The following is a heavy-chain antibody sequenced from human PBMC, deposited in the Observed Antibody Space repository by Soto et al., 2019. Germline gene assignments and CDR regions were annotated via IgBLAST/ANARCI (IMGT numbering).Heavy chain of an antibody. CDR1: GFTFSSYG. V-gene: IGHV3-33*01. D-gene: IGHD3-3*01. Sequence: QVQLVESGGGVVQPGRSLRLSCAASGFTFSSYGMHWVRQAPGKGLEWVAVIWYDGSNKYYADSVKGRFTISRDNSKNTLYLQMNSLRAEDTAVYYCARESKYYDVWSGYPDAFDIWGQGTMVTVSS. CDR3: ARESKYYDVWSGYPDAFDI. CDR2: IWYDGSNK. J-gene: IGHJ3*02.